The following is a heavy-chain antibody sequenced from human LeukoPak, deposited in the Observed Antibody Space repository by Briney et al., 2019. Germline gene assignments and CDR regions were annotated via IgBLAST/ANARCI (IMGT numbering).Heavy chain of an antibody. CDR2: IRYDGSNK. J-gene: IGHJ4*02. D-gene: IGHD5-12*01. V-gene: IGHV3-30*02. Sequence: GSLRLSCAASGFTFSSYGMHWVRQAPGKGLEWVAFIRYDGSNKYYADSVKGRFTISRDNSKNTLYLQMNSLRAEDTAVYYCAKDKSMVATENFDYWGQGTLVTVSS. CDR1: GFTFSSYG. CDR3: AKDKSMVATENFDY.